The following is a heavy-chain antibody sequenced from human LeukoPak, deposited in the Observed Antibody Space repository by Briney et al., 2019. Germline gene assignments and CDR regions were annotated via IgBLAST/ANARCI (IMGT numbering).Heavy chain of an antibody. CDR1: GGSISSYY. Sequence: SETLSLTCTVSGGSISSYYWSWIRQPPGKGLEWIGYIYYSGSTNYNPSLKSRVTISVDTSKNQFSLKLSSVTAADTAVYYCARVGMYSYGSGYAFDIWGQGTMVTVSS. V-gene: IGHV4-59*01. D-gene: IGHD5-18*01. CDR3: ARVGMYSYGSGYAFDI. CDR2: IYYSGST. J-gene: IGHJ3*02.